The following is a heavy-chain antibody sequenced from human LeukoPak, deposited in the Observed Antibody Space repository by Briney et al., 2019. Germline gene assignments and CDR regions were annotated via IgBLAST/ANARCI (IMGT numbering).Heavy chain of an antibody. CDR2: IYYSGST. CDR1: GGSISSYY. Sequence: SETLSLTCTVSGGSISSYYWSWIRQPPGKGLEWIGYIYYSGSTNYNPSLKSRVTISVDTSKNQFSLELSSVTAADTAVYYCARLVFGVGNWWFDPWGQGTLVTVSS. V-gene: IGHV4-59*08. CDR3: ARLVFGVGNWWFDP. J-gene: IGHJ5*02. D-gene: IGHD3-3*01.